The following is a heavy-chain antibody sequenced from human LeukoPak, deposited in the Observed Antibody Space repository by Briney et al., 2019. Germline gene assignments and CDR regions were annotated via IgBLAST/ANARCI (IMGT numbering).Heavy chain of an antibody. J-gene: IGHJ4*02. Sequence: ASVKVSCKASGYTFTSYDINWVRQATGQGLEWMGWMNPNSGNTGYAQKFQGRVTITRNTSISTAYMELSSLRSEDTAVYYSARGSYSSSWYDFDYWGQGTLVTVSS. D-gene: IGHD6-13*01. CDR1: GYTFTSYD. CDR2: MNPNSGNT. V-gene: IGHV1-8*03. CDR3: ARGSYSSSWYDFDY.